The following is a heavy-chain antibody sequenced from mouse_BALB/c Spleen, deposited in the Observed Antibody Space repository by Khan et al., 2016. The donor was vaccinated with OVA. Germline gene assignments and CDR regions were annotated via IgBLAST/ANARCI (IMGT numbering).Heavy chain of an antibody. CDR2: IYPGSGYT. CDR3: ARAGYGGFAF. J-gene: IGHJ3*01. CDR1: GYTFTDFL. V-gene: IGHV1-77*01. Sequence: QVQLKQSGPELVKPGASVKMSCKASGYTFTDFLISWLKQRPGQGLEWIGEIYPGSGYTYYNEKFKGKATLTSDTSSNTAYMQLSSLTSEDSAVYFCARAGYGGFAFWGQGTLVTVSA. D-gene: IGHD3-2*02.